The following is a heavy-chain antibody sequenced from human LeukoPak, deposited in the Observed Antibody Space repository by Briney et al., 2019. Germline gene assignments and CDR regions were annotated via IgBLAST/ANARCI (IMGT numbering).Heavy chain of an antibody. CDR3: ARLRFDWYLAYYIYYMDV. Sequence: ASVKVSCKAFGYTFTTYGISWVRQAPGQGLEWMGWISVYNGNTHYVQKFEDRLTMTTDTSTSTAYMELRSLRSDDTAVYYCARLRFDWYLAYYIYYMDVWGKGTTVTISS. J-gene: IGHJ6*03. CDR1: GYTFTTYG. D-gene: IGHD3-9*01. CDR2: ISVYNGNT. V-gene: IGHV1-18*01.